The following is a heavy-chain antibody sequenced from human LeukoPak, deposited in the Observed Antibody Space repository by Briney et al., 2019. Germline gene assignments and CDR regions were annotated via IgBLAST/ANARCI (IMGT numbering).Heavy chain of an antibody. D-gene: IGHD6-19*01. Sequence: SETLSLTCAVYGGSFSGYYWSWIRQPPGKGLEWIGEINHSGSTNYNPSLKSRVTISVDTSKNQFSLKLSSVTAADTAVYYCARVLYSSGWLFDYWGQGTLVTVSS. J-gene: IGHJ4*02. V-gene: IGHV4-34*01. CDR2: INHSGST. CDR1: GGSFSGYY. CDR3: ARVLYSSGWLFDY.